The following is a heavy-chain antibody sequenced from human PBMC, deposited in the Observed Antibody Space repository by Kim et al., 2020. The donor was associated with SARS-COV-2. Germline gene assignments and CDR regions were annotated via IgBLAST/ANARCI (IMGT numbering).Heavy chain of an antibody. CDR3: ARERVQCGGDCYLRADYYYYYGMDV. CDR1: GFTVSSNY. Sequence: GGSLRLSCAASGFTVSSNYMSWVRQAPGKGLEWVSVIYSGGSTYYADSVKGRFTISRDNSKNTLYLQMNSLRAEDTAVYYCARERVQCGGDCYLRADYYYYYGMDVWGQGTTVTVSS. J-gene: IGHJ6*02. CDR2: IYSGGST. V-gene: IGHV3-53*01. D-gene: IGHD2-21*02.